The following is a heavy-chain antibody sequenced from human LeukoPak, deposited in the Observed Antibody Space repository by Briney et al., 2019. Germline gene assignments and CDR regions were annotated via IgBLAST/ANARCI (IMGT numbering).Heavy chain of an antibody. D-gene: IGHD3-22*01. J-gene: IGHJ4*02. CDR2: IWNGGIT. Sequence: SSETLSLTCTVSTGSMPTYYWSWIRQPPGKGLEWIGFIWNGGITNYNPSLKSRITISADTSKNQFSLKLSSVTAADTAVYYCARLVYDTSDYYYFDHWGQGTLVTVSS. CDR1: TGSMPTYY. V-gene: IGHV4-59*08. CDR3: ARLVYDTSDYYYFDH.